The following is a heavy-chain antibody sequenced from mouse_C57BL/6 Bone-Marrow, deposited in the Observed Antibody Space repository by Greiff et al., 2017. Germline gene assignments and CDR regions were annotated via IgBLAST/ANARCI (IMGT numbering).Heavy chain of an antibody. CDR2: ISSGSSTI. D-gene: IGHD2-4*01. J-gene: IGHJ3*01. CDR1: GFTFSDYG. V-gene: IGHV5-17*01. CDR3: ARKDYPWFAY. Sequence: EVHLVESGGGLVKPGGSLKLSCAASGFTFSDYGMHWVRQAPEKGLEWVAYISSGSSTIYYADTVKGRFTISRDNAKNTLFLQMTSLRSEDTAMYYCARKDYPWFAYWGQGTLVTVSA.